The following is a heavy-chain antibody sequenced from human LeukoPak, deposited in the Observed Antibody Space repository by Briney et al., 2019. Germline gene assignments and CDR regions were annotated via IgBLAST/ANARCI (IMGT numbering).Heavy chain of an antibody. CDR2: ISAYNGNT. CDR3: ARLPVTLEDRDFWSGSSWFDP. J-gene: IGHJ5*02. Sequence: ASVKVSCKASGYTFTSYGISWVRQAPGQGLEWMGWISAYNGNTNYAQKLQGRVTMTTDTSTSTAYMELRSLRSDDTAVYYCARLPVTLEDRDFWSGSSWFDPWGREPWSPSPQ. CDR1: GYTFTSYG. V-gene: IGHV1-18*01. D-gene: IGHD3-3*01.